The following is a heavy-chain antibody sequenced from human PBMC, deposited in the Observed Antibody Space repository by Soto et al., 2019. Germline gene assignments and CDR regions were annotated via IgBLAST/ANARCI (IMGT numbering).Heavy chain of an antibody. V-gene: IGHV4-59*12. CDR2: IYYRGST. Sequence: PSESLSLTCTVSGGSICSYYWSWIRQPPGKELEWIGYIYYRGSTNYNPSLKSRVTISVDTSKNQFSLKLSSVTAADTAVYYCAGGRGYDSSGYYYAFDYWGQGTLVTVSS. J-gene: IGHJ4*02. CDR1: GGSICSYY. CDR3: AGGRGYDSSGYYYAFDY. D-gene: IGHD3-22*01.